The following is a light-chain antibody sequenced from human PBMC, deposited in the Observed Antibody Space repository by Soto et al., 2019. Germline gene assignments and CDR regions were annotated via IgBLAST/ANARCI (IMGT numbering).Light chain of an antibody. V-gene: IGLV4-60*02. CDR3: ETWDTNTRV. Sequence: QPVLAQSSSASASLGSSVKLTCTLSSGHSTYIIAWHQQQPGKAPRYLMNLEGSGTYNKGSGVPDRFSGSSSGADRYLTISNLQFEDEADYYCETWDTNTRVFGTGTKLTVL. J-gene: IGLJ1*01. CDR1: SGHSTYI. CDR2: LEGSGTY.